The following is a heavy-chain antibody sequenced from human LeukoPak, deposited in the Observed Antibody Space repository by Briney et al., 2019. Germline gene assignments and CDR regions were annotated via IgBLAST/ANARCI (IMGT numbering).Heavy chain of an antibody. CDR1: GFIFSGSW. CDR3: ARARDQGITGTTGFDP. CDR2: INHSGST. J-gene: IGHJ5*02. V-gene: IGHV4-34*01. D-gene: IGHD1-20*01. Sequence: GSLRLSCTASGFIFSGSWVAWIRQAPGKGLEWIGEINHSGSTNYNPSLKSRVTISVDTSKNQFSLKLSSVTAADTAVYYCARARDQGITGTTGFDPWGQGTLVTVSS.